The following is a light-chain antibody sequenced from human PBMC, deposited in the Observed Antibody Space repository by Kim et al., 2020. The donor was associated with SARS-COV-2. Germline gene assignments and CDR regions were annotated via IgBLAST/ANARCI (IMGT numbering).Light chain of an antibody. Sequence: EIVKTQSPATLSVSPGERATLSCRASQSVSNNLAWYQQKPGQAPRLLIYGASTRATDIPARFSGSGSGTEFTLTITSLQSEDFAVYYCQQYNNWPPYTFGQGTKLEI. CDR2: GAS. CDR1: QSVSNN. J-gene: IGKJ2*01. V-gene: IGKV3-15*01. CDR3: QQYNNWPPYT.